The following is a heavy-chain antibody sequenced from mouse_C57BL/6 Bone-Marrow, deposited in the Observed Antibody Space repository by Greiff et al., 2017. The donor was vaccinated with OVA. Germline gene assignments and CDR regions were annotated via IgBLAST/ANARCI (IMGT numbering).Heavy chain of an antibody. Sequence: EVQRVESEGGLVQPGSSMKLSCTASGFTFSDYYMAWVRQVPEKGLEWVANINYDGSSTYYLDSLKSRFIISRDNAKNILYLQMSSLKSEDTATYYCARADGYYEDYYAMDYWGQGTSVTVSS. D-gene: IGHD2-3*01. J-gene: IGHJ4*01. CDR2: INYDGSST. CDR3: ARADGYYEDYYAMDY. V-gene: IGHV5-16*01. CDR1: GFTFSDYY.